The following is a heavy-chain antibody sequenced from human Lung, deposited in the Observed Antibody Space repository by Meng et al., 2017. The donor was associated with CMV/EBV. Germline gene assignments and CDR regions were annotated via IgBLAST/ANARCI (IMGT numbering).Heavy chain of an antibody. CDR1: GYSFTSYW. J-gene: IGHJ4*02. CDR3: ARRGIVASYYFDY. D-gene: IGHD1-26*01. Sequence: ESXKISXKGSGYSFTSYWIGWVRQMPGKGLEWMGIIYPGDSDTRYSPSFKGQVTISADKSISTAYLQWSSLKASDTAMYYCARRGIVASYYFDYWGQGTLVTVSS. CDR2: IYPGDSDT. V-gene: IGHV5-51*01.